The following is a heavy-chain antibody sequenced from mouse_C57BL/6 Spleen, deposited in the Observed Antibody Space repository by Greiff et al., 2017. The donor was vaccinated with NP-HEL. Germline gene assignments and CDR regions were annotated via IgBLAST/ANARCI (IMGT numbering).Heavy chain of an antibody. CDR1: GYTFTSYW. Sequence: VQLQQSGAELVKPGASVKMSCKASGYTFTSYWITWVKQRPGQGLEWIGDIYPGSGSTNYNEKFKSKATLTVDTSSSTAYIQLSSLTSEDSAVYYCARGGYDPFDYWGQGTTLTVSS. J-gene: IGHJ2*01. CDR2: IYPGSGST. V-gene: IGHV1-55*01. CDR3: ARGGYDPFDY. D-gene: IGHD2-3*01.